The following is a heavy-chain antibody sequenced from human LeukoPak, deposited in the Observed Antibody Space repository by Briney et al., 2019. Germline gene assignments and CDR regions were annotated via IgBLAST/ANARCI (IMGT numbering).Heavy chain of an antibody. CDR2: ITGDGSST. V-gene: IGHV3-74*01. CDR1: GFNFGNYW. CDR3: ARDYYGSIDH. D-gene: IGHD3-10*01. Sequence: GGSLRLSCVAAGFNFGNYWMHWVRQAPGKEPVCISRITGDGSSTVYADPVTGRFTISRDNARNTLYLQMDSLRAEDTAVYYCARDYYGSIDHWGQGTLVTVSS. J-gene: IGHJ4*02.